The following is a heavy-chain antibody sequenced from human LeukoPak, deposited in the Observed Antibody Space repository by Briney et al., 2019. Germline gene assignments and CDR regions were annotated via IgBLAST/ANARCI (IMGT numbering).Heavy chain of an antibody. CDR2: IFYSGST. V-gene: IGHV4-39*07. CDR3: GRAVAGTVGWFDP. Sequence: SETLSLTCTVSDGSISTSNYYWGWIRQPPGKGLEWIGNIFYSGSTNYNPSLKSRVTISVDTSKNQFSLKLSSVTAADTAVYYCGRAVAGTVGWFDPGGQGTLVTVSS. J-gene: IGHJ5*02. D-gene: IGHD6-19*01. CDR1: DGSISTSNYY.